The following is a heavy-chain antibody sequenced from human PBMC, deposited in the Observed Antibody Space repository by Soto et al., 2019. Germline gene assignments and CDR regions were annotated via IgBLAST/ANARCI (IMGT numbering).Heavy chain of an antibody. CDR1: GYTFTSYA. CDR2: INPGNGNT. J-gene: IGHJ2*01. V-gene: IGHV1-3*01. CDR3: VRGAGAVIAFCFDL. D-gene: IGHD2-21*01. Sequence: QVQVVQSGAEVKKPGASVKVSCKASGYTFTSYAMHWVRQAPGQRLEWMGWINPGNGNTKNSQKFQGRVTITSDTFGSPPYMKLCSFSCEGMATYYSVRGAGAVIAFCFDLRGRDTLATIFS.